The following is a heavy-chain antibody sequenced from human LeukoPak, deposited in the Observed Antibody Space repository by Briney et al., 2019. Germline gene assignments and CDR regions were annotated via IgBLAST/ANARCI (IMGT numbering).Heavy chain of an antibody. D-gene: IGHD6-19*01. Sequence: GGSLRLSCAASGFTVSSNYMSWLRQAPGKGLEWVSVIYSGGSTYYSDSVKGRFTISRDNSKNTLYLQMNSLRAEDTAVYYRASILVQQWLAFDYWGQGTLVTVSS. V-gene: IGHV3-53*01. CDR3: ASILVQQWLAFDY. J-gene: IGHJ4*02. CDR2: IYSGGST. CDR1: GFTVSSNY.